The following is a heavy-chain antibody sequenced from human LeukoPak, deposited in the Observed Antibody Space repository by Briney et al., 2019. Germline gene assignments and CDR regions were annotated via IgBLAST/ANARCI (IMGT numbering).Heavy chain of an antibody. D-gene: IGHD3-10*01. J-gene: IGHJ4*02. V-gene: IGHV4-34*01. CDR3: AGRSVRVLSDY. Sequence: SETLSLTCALYVGSLSGYYWSWIRQPPGTGVEWTGEIYHSGSTNYNPSLKSRVTIPVHKTKKQFPLKLSSVTAADTAVYYCAGRSVRVLSDYWGQGTLVTVSS. CDR2: IYHSGST. CDR1: VGSLSGYY.